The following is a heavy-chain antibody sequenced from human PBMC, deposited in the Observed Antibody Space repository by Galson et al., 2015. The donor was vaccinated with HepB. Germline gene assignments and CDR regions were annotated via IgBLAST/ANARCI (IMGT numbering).Heavy chain of an antibody. CDR3: ARGRLDEEEEYFDY. CDR1: SYTFTSYG. Sequence: SVKVSCKASSYTFTSYGISWVRQAPGQGLEWMGWISAYNGNTNYAQKLQGRVTMTTDTSTSTAYMELRSLRSDDTAVYYCARGRLDEEEEYFDYWGQGTLVTVSS. CDR2: ISAYNGNT. V-gene: IGHV1-18*04. J-gene: IGHJ4*02. D-gene: IGHD2/OR15-2a*01.